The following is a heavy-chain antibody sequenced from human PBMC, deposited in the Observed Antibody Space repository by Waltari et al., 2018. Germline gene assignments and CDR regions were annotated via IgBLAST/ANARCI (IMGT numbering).Heavy chain of an antibody. CDR1: GFIFVDYA. Sequence: VQLVESGGGLVQPGRSLRLSCVASGFIFVDYAVHWVRRAPGKGLEVVSGISWNGDDIGYADSVRGRFTTSRDNAKNALYLQMNSLRADDTAFYYCAKDKTSSGWKYFGDWGPGTLVTVSS. V-gene: IGHV3-9*01. D-gene: IGHD6-19*01. J-gene: IGHJ4*02. CDR3: AKDKTSSGWKYFGD. CDR2: ISWNGDDI.